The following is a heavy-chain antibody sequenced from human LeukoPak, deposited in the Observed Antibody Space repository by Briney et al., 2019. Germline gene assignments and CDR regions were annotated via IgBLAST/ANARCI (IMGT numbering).Heavy chain of an antibody. V-gene: IGHV1-69*13. CDR2: IIPIFGTA. CDR3: ARGCYDFWSGFNWFDP. J-gene: IGHJ5*02. D-gene: IGHD3-3*01. CDR1: GGTFSSYA. Sequence: ASVKVSCKASGGTFSSYAISWVRQAPGQGLEWMGGIIPIFGTANYAQKFQGRVTVTADESTSTAYMELSSLRSEDTAVYYCARGCYDFWSGFNWFDPWGQGTLVTVSS.